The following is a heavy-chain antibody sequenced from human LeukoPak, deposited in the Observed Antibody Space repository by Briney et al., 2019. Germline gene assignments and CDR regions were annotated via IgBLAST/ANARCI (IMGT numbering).Heavy chain of an antibody. CDR3: ATYRQVLLPFES. CDR1: GYTFTSSY. V-gene: IGHV1-46*01. D-gene: IGHD2-8*02. Sequence: ASVKVSCKASGYTFTSSYIHWVRQAPGQGLEWMGIINPSGGTTIYAQKFQGRVTMTRDTSISTAYMELSRLRSDDTAIYYCATYRQVLLPFESWGQGTLVTVSS. CDR2: INPSGGTT. J-gene: IGHJ4*02.